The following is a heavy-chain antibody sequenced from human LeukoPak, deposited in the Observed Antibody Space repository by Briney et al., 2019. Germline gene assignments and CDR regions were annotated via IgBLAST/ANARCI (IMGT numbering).Heavy chain of an antibody. D-gene: IGHD4-17*01. CDR3: ARDVGGDYYLDS. CDR1: GFTFSNYW. Sequence: PGGSLRLSCAASGFTFSNYWMHWVRQVPGKGLVWVSRIISDGSTTTYADSVKGRFTISRDNAKNTLFLQMNCLRPEDTGVYFCARDVGGDYYLDSWGLGTLVTVSS. V-gene: IGHV3-74*03. J-gene: IGHJ4*02. CDR2: IISDGSTT.